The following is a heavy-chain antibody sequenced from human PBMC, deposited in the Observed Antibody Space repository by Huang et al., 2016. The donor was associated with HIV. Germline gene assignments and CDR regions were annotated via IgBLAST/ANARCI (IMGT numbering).Heavy chain of an antibody. CDR1: GYTFTSYG. CDR3: ARDPKYHRIGYYRQRRGIDI. D-gene: IGHD3-22*01. CDR2: ISASSGDT. Sequence: QIQLMQSGPELKQPGASVKVSCKASGYTFTSYGITWVRQAPGQGHEWMGGISASSGDTEYAQKFHGRVTLTTDTSTNIAYMELRSLRSDDTAKYYCARDPKYHRIGYYRQRRGIDIWGQGTMVIVSS. V-gene: IGHV1-18*01. J-gene: IGHJ3*02.